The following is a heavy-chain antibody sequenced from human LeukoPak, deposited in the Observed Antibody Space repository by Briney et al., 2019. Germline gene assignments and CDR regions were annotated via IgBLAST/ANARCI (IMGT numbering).Heavy chain of an antibody. CDR1: GFTFSSHW. CDR3: ARSKRWSSTDAFDI. V-gene: IGHV3-74*03. J-gene: IGHJ3*02. D-gene: IGHD5-24*01. CDR2: SNGDGSNS. Sequence: GGSLRLSCAASGFTFSSHWMHWVRQAPGKGLVWVSRSNGDGSNSTYADSGKGRFTISRDNATNTLYLKINSPRAGDTAVYHCARSKRWSSTDAFDIWGQGTMVTVSS.